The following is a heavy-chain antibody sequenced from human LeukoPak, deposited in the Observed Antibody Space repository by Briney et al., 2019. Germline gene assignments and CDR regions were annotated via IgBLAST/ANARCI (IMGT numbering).Heavy chain of an antibody. CDR2: INPDGSEK. CDR1: GFIFSSYY. Sequence: GGSLRLSCAASGFIFSSYYMTWVRQVPGKGLEWVANINPDGSEKNYVDSVKGRFTISRDNARNSLYLQMNSLRAEDTALYYCARAGARSTDRWWYDYWGQGTLVTVSS. J-gene: IGHJ4*02. D-gene: IGHD2-15*01. V-gene: IGHV3-7*03. CDR3: ARAGARSTDRWWYDY.